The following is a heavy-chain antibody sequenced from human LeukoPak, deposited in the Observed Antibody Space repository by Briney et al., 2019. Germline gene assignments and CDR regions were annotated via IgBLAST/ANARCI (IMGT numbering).Heavy chain of an antibody. CDR3: ARDGDPYYYDSSGYYNTEPFDY. J-gene: IGHJ4*02. D-gene: IGHD3-22*01. V-gene: IGHV4-39*07. Sequence: SETLSLTCTVSGGSISSSSYYWGWIRQPPGKGLEWIGSIYYSGSTYYNPSLKSRVTISVDTSKNQFSLKLSSVTAADTAVYYCARDGDPYYYDSSGYYNTEPFDYWGQGTLVTVSS. CDR2: IYYSGST. CDR1: GGSISSSSYY.